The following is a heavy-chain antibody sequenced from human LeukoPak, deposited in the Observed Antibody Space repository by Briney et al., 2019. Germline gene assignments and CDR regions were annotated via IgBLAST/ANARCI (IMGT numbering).Heavy chain of an antibody. D-gene: IGHD1-20*01. CDR2: ISGSGGST. V-gene: IGHV3-23*01. Sequence: GGSLRLSCAASGFTFSSYAMSWVRQAPGKGLEWVSAISGSGGSTYYADSVKGRFTISRDNSKNTLYLQMNSLRAEDTAVYYCAKDLNPLVTGTLGYWGQGTLVTVSS. CDR3: AKDLNPLVTGTLGY. J-gene: IGHJ4*02. CDR1: GFTFSSYA.